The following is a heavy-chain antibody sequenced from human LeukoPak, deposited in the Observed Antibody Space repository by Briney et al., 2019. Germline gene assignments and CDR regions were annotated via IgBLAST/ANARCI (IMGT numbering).Heavy chain of an antibody. CDR3: ARDRIDSGYGVAFDI. V-gene: IGHV3-7*01. Sequence: PGGSLRLSCAASGFTFSSYWMSWVRQAPGKGLEWVANIKQDGSEKYYVDSVKGRFTISRDNAKNSLYLQMNSLRAEDTAVYYCARDRIDSGYGVAFDIWGQGTMVTVSS. J-gene: IGHJ3*02. CDR2: IKQDGSEK. D-gene: IGHD3-10*01. CDR1: GFTFSSYW.